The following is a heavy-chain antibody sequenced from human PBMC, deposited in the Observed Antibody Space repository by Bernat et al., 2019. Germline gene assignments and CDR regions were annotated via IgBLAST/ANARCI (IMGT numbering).Heavy chain of an antibody. CDR2: VNNGGGST. D-gene: IGHD3-10*01. Sequence: VQLLESGGGLVQPGGSLRLSCASSGFTFSSYAMSWVRQAPGKGLEWVSSVNNGGGSTYYADSVKGRFTISRDNSKNTLYLQMNSLRAEDTAVYYCAKDRDYYGSGSYNCWGQGTLVAVSS. CDR1: GFTFSSYA. CDR3: AKDRDYYGSGSYNC. V-gene: IGHV3-23*01. J-gene: IGHJ4*02.